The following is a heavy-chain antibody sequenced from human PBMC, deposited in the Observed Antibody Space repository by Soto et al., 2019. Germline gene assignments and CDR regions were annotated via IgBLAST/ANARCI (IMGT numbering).Heavy chain of an antibody. V-gene: IGHV3-74*01. CDR1: GFTFSSYW. D-gene: IGHD3-3*01. Sequence: EVQRVESGGGLVQPGGSLRLSCAASGFTFSSYWMHWVRQAPGKGLVWVSRINSDGSSTSYADSVKGRFTISRDNAKNTLYLQMNSLRAEDTAVYYCAREGAYDFWSGYSSGFDYWGQGTLVTVSS. CDR3: AREGAYDFWSGYSSGFDY. CDR2: INSDGSST. J-gene: IGHJ4*02.